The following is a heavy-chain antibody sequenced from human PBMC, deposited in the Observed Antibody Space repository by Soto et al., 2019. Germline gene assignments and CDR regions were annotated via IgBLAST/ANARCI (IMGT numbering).Heavy chain of an antibody. V-gene: IGHV4-39*01. J-gene: IGHJ4*02. D-gene: IGHD2-21*02. Sequence: SLTCTVPGDSITNNNFYWDWVRPPPGKGLDWIGKIYYLGHTFYNPSLRSRVTISADTAKNQFSLDLSSVTAADTAVYYCARFVVPATRQADFNFWGQGTLVTVSS. CDR2: IYYLGHT. CDR3: ARFVVPATRQADFNF. CDR1: GDSITNNNFY.